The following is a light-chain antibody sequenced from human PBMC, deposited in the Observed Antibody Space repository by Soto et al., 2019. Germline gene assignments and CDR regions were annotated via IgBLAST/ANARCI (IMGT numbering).Light chain of an antibody. CDR1: QSVSSD. Sequence: DIMFTQSPATLSLSQGERATLSCRAIQSVSSDLAWYQQKPGQAPRLLIYDASNRATGIPARFSGSGSGTDFTLTISSLEPEDFAVYYCQQRSNRMTFGQGTRLEIK. CDR2: DAS. J-gene: IGKJ5*01. CDR3: QQRSNRMT. V-gene: IGKV3-11*01.